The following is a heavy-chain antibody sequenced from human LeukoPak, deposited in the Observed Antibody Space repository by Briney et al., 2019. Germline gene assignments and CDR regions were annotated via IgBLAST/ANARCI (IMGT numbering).Heavy chain of an antibody. CDR1: GFTFSSYA. J-gene: IGHJ5*02. Sequence: GGSLRLSCAASGFTFSSYAMHWVRQAPGKGLEWVAVISYDGSNKYYADSVKGRFTISRDNSKNTLYLQMNSLRAEDTAVYYCARDQYYDSKGWFDPWGQGTLVTVSS. D-gene: IGHD3-22*01. V-gene: IGHV3-30*04. CDR3: ARDQYYDSKGWFDP. CDR2: ISYDGSNK.